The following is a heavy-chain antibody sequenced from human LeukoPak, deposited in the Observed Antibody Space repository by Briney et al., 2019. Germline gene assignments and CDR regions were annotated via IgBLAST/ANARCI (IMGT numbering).Heavy chain of an antibody. CDR1: GFTFSSYS. V-gene: IGHV3-21*01. CDR2: ISSSSSYI. Sequence: GGSLRLSCAASGFTFSSYSMNWVRQAPGKGLEWVSSISSSSSYIYYADSVKGRLTISRDNAKNSLYLQLKSLRAEDTAVYYCARGLYGYYSFDIWGQGTMVTVSS. D-gene: IGHD5-18*01. J-gene: IGHJ3*02. CDR3: ARGLYGYYSFDI.